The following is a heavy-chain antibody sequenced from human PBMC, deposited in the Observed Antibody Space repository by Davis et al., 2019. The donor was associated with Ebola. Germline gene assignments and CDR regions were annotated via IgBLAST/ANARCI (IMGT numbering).Heavy chain of an antibody. Sequence: PGGSLRLSCAASGFTFSSYAMNWVRQAPGKGLEWVSSISGGNYYIYYADSLKGRFTISRDNAKNSLYLQMNSLRAEDTAVYYCATQGSQYDFWSGDVVYYFDNWGQGTLVTVSS. CDR3: ATQGSQYDFWSGDVVYYFDN. V-gene: IGHV3-21*01. CDR1: GFTFSSYA. D-gene: IGHD3-3*01. J-gene: IGHJ4*02. CDR2: ISGGNYYI.